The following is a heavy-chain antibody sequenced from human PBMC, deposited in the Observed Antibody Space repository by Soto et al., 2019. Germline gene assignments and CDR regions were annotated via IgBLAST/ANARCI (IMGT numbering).Heavy chain of an antibody. D-gene: IGHD3-10*01. CDR1: GGTFSSYA. J-gene: IGHJ5*02. Sequence: ASVKVSCKASGGTFSSYAISWVRQAPGQGLEWMGGIIPIFGTANYAQKFQGRVTITADESTSTAYMELSSLRSEDTAVYYCARDRYYGSGSYYKWPNWFDPWGQGTLVTVSS. CDR2: IIPIFGTA. V-gene: IGHV1-69*13. CDR3: ARDRYYGSGSYYKWPNWFDP.